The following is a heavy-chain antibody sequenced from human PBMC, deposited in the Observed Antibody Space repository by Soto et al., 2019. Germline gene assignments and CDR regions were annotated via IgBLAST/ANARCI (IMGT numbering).Heavy chain of an antibody. CDR2: ISGGGNDR. Sequence: GGSRRLSCAASGVTLSSYAMSWVRQDPGKGLEWVSAISGGGNDRFYADSVKGRFTISRDNSKNTLYLHMNSLRAEDTAVHYCARSLFIAATDTEPFDSCGQGTLVTVSS. CDR1: GVTLSSYA. CDR3: ARSLFIAATDTEPFDS. D-gene: IGHD6-13*01. J-gene: IGHJ4*02. V-gene: IGHV3-23*01.